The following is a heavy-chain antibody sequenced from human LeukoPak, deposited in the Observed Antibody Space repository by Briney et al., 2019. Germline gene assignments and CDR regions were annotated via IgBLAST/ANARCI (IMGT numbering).Heavy chain of an antibody. CDR1: GGSISSYY. CDR3: ARDYDFWSGYPEAFDI. CDR2: IYYSGST. D-gene: IGHD3-3*01. Sequence: SETLSLTCTVSGGSISSYYWSSIRQPPGKGLEWIGYIYYSGSTNYNPSLKSRVTISVDTSKNQFSLKLSSVTAADTAVYYCARDYDFWSGYPEAFDIWGQGTMVTVSS. V-gene: IGHV4-59*01. J-gene: IGHJ3*02.